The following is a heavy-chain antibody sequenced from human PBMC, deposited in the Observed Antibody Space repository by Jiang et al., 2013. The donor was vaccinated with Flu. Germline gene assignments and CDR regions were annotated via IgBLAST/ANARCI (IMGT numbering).Heavy chain of an antibody. V-gene: IGHV3-23*01. CDR1: GFTFSDSA. CDR2: INTNGGST. CDR3: AKGYGYFDY. J-gene: IGHJ4*02. Sequence: GLAQPGGSLRLSCAASGFTFSDSAMSWVRQAPGKGLEWVSAINTNGGSTYYADSVKGRVSISRDNSKDTLYLQMNGLRVDDTAIYYCAKGYGYFDYWGQGALVTVSS. D-gene: IGHD4-17*01.